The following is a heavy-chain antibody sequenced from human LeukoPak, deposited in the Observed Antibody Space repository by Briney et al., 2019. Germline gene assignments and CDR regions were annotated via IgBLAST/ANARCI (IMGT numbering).Heavy chain of an antibody. CDR3: ARDFSPLYYYDSSGSGTTDAFDI. CDR2: ISSSSSYI. Sequence: GGSLRLSCAASGFTFSSYSMNWVRQAPGKGLEWVSSISSSSSYIYYADSVKGRFTTSRDNAKNSLYLQMNSLRAEDTAVYYCARDFSPLYYYDSSGSGTTDAFDIWGQGTMVTVSS. CDR1: GFTFSSYS. D-gene: IGHD3-22*01. V-gene: IGHV3-21*01. J-gene: IGHJ3*02.